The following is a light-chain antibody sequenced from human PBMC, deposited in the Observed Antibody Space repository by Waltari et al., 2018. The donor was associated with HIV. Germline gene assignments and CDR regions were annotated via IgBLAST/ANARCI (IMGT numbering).Light chain of an antibody. CDR3: SAYTMSGSLV. J-gene: IGLJ2*01. V-gene: IGLV2-14*01. CDR2: GVS. CDR1: GSDIGLYDL. Sequence: QSALTQPASLSGSPGQSIPITCSRTGSDIGLYDLVSWYRQEPGKAPRLLIYGVSNRPSEISRRFSGSKARTTASLTISALQADDEGDYYCSAYTMSGSLVFGGGTKLTVL.